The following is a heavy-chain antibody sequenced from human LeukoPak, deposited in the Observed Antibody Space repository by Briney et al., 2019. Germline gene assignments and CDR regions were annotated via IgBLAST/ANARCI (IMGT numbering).Heavy chain of an antibody. CDR3: ARSYSSSDHYYYYGMDV. CDR1: GGSISSYY. D-gene: IGHD6-13*01. J-gene: IGHJ6*02. Sequence: PSETLSLTCTVSGGSISSYYWNWIRQPPGKGREWMGLINYIRTTDYNPSLKTRVTISLDTSKNRFSLKLSSVTAADTAMYYCARSYSSSDHYYYYGMDVWGQGTTVTVSS. V-gene: IGHV4-59*08. CDR2: INYIRTT.